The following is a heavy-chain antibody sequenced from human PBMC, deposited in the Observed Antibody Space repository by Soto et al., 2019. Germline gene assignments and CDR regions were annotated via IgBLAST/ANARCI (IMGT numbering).Heavy chain of an antibody. CDR1: GDSISGYY. CDR3: ATRHKSQEWLPYFDY. CDR2: IYSSGST. V-gene: IGHV4-59*08. Sequence: PSETLSLTCTVSGDSISGYYWSWIRQPPGKGLEWIGCIYSSGSTKYNPSLKSRVTIVADTCKNQFSLKLSSVTAADTAVYYCATRHKSQEWLPYFDYWGQGTLVTVSS. D-gene: IGHD6-19*01. J-gene: IGHJ4*02.